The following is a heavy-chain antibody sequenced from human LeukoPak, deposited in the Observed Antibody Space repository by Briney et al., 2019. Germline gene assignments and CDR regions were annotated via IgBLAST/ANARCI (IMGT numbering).Heavy chain of an antibody. J-gene: IGHJ3*02. CDR1: GFTFSNAW. D-gene: IGHD6-19*01. CDR3: TTDERYSSGWGPLDAFDI. CDR2: IKSKTDGWTT. Sequence: GGSLRLSCAASGFTFSNAWMSWGRQAPGEGLEWVGRIKSKTDGWTTDYAAPVKGRFTISRDDSKNTLYLQMNSLKTEDTAVYYCTTDERYSSGWGPLDAFDIWGQGTMVTVSS. V-gene: IGHV3-15*01.